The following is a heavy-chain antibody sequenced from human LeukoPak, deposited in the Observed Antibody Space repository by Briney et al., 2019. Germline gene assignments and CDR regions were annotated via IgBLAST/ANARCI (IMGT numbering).Heavy chain of an antibody. J-gene: IGHJ5*02. CDR2: ISYVGSKK. CDR3: ARRWNARLYNWFDP. D-gene: IGHD1-1*01. Sequence: GGSLRLSCAASGFTFSSYAMHWVRQAPGKGREWVAAISYVGSKKYSTDSVKGRFTLSRDNSKNTLYLQMNSLRADDTAVYYCARRWNARLYNWFDPWGQGTLVTVSS. V-gene: IGHV3-30*04. CDR1: GFTFSSYA.